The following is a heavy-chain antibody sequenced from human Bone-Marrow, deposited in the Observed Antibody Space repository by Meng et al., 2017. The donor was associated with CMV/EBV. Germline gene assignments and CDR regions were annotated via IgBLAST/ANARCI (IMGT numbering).Heavy chain of an antibody. CDR1: GFTFSSYA. V-gene: IGHV3-30-3*01. Sequence: GESLKISCAASGFTFSSYAMHWVRQAPGKGLEWVAVISYDGSNKYYADSVKGRFTISRDNSKNTLYLQMNSLRAEDTAVYYCARALDSSGSLFDYWGQGTLVTVSS. CDR3: ARALDSSGSLFDY. CDR2: ISYDGSNK. D-gene: IGHD3-22*01. J-gene: IGHJ4*02.